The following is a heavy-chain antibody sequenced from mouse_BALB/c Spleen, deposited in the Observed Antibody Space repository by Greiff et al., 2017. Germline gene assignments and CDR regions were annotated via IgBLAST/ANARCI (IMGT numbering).Heavy chain of an antibody. V-gene: IGHV2-9-2*01. J-gene: IGHJ3*01. CDR3: VRVDYYGSSLAY. CDR1: GFSLTSYD. CDR2: IWTGGGT. D-gene: IGHD1-1*01. Sequence: QVQLKESGPGLVAPSQSLSITCTVSGFSLTSYDISWIRQPPGKGLEWLGVIWTGGGTNYNSAFMSRLSISKDNSKSQVFLKMNSLQTDDTAIYYCVRVDYYGSSLAYWGQGTLVTVSA.